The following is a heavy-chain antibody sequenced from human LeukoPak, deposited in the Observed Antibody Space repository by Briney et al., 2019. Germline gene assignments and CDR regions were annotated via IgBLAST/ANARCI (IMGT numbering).Heavy chain of an antibody. CDR2: INHSGST. CDR3: ARSPYITMMGGRWFDP. V-gene: IGHV4-34*01. Sequence: SSETLSLTCAVYGGSFSGYYWSWIRQPPGKGLEWIGEINHSGSTNYNPSLKSRVTISVDTSKNQFSLKLSSVTAADTAVYYCARSPYITMMGGRWFDPWGQGTLVTVSS. J-gene: IGHJ5*02. D-gene: IGHD3-22*01. CDR1: GGSFSGYY.